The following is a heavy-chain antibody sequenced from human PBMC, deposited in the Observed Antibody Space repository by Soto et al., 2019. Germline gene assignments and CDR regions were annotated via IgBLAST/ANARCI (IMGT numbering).Heavy chain of an antibody. Sequence: GGSLRLSCAASGFTFSSYAMSWVRQAPGKGLEWVSAISGSGGSTYYADSVKGRFTISRDNSKNTLFLQMNSLRGDDTAVYCCTTDLGRYSSSSSWFDPWGQGTLVTVSS. CDR2: ISGSGGST. CDR3: TTDLGRYSSSSSWFDP. CDR1: GFTFSSYA. V-gene: IGHV3-23*01. J-gene: IGHJ5*02. D-gene: IGHD6-6*01.